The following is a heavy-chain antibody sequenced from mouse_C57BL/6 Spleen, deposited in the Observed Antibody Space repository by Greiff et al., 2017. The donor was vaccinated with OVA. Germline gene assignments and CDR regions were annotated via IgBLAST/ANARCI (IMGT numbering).Heavy chain of an antibody. CDR1: GYTFTDYN. CDR2: INPNNGGT. J-gene: IGHJ2*01. D-gene: IGHD1-1*01. V-gene: IGHV1-18*01. Sequence: VQLQQSGPELVKPGASVKIPCKASGYTFTDYNMDWVKQSPGKSLEWIGDINPNNGGTIYNQKFKGKATLTVDKSSSIAYMELRSLTSEDTAVYYCASVYYYGSSYDDWGQGTTLTVSS. CDR3: ASVYYYGSSYDD.